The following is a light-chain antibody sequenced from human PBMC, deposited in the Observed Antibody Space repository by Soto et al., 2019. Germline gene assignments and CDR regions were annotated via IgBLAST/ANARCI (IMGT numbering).Light chain of an antibody. CDR1: SSDVGGYAY. CDR3: TSYTTTSTYV. Sequence: QSALTQPASVSGSPGQSITISCTGTSSDVGGYAYVSWYQQYPGKAPKLIIYDVSNRPSGVSNRFSGSKSGNTASLTISGLQAEDEADYYCTSYTTTSTYVFGTGTKLTVL. V-gene: IGLV2-14*03. J-gene: IGLJ1*01. CDR2: DVS.